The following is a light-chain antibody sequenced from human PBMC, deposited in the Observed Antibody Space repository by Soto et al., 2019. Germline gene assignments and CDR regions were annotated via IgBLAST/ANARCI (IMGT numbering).Light chain of an antibody. Sequence: EIVMTQSPDMLSVSPGERATLSCRVSQSISSNLAWYQQKPGQAPRLLIYDTSTRATSIPARFSGSGSGTEFTLTISGLQSEDFAVYYCLHYNKRSRWTFGQGTKVDIK. V-gene: IGKV3-15*01. CDR3: LHYNKRSRWT. CDR2: DTS. J-gene: IGKJ1*01. CDR1: QSISSN.